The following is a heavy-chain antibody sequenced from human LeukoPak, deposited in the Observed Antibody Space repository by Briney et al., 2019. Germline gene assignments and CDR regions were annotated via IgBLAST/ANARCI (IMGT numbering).Heavy chain of an antibody. D-gene: IGHD3-9*01. V-gene: IGHV1-18*01. CDR3: ARGFRRDYRYFDFERYFDY. J-gene: IGHJ4*02. Sequence: ASVKVSCKASGGTFSSNTISWARQAPGQGLEWMGWISAYNGNTNYAQKLQGRVTMTTDTSTSTAYMALRSLRSDDTAVYYCARGFRRDYRYFDFERYFDYWGQGTLVTVSS. CDR2: ISAYNGNT. CDR1: GGTFSSNT.